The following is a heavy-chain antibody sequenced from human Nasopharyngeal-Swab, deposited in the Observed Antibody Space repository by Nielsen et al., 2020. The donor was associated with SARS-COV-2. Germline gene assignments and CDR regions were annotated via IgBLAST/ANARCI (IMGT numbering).Heavy chain of an antibody. CDR1: GYTLTELS. J-gene: IGHJ4*02. CDR2: FDPEDGET. V-gene: IGHV1-24*01. Sequence: ASVKVSCKVSGYTLTELSMHWVRQAPGKGLEWMGGFDPEDGETIYAQKFQGRVTMTEDKSTDTAYMELSSLRSEDTAVYYCATAPAYCGGDCYSVGLSGWGQGTLVTVSS. CDR3: ATAPAYCGGDCYSVGLSG. D-gene: IGHD2-21*02.